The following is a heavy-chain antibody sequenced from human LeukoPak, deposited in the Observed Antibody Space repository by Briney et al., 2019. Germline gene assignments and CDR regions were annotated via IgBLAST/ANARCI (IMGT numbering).Heavy chain of an antibody. Sequence: ASVKVSCKASGYTFTSYYMHWVRQAPGQGLEWMGIINPSGGGTSYAQKFQGRVTMTRDTSTSTVYMELSSLRSEDTAVYYCARTPPGGDCSGGSCYKDWFDPWGQGTLVTVSS. CDR1: GYTFTSYY. D-gene: IGHD2-15*01. CDR2: INPSGGGT. J-gene: IGHJ5*02. V-gene: IGHV1-46*01. CDR3: ARTPPGGDCSGGSCYKDWFDP.